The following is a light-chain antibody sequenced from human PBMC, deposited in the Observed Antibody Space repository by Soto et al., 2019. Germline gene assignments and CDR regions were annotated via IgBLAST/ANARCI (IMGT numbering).Light chain of an antibody. CDR2: AAS. V-gene: IGKV1-5*01. Sequence: EIHITHSPSTLSGSVGDRVRITCRASHTISSWLAWYQQKPGKAPKPLIYAASTLQSGVPSRFSGSGSGTDFTLTISCLQSEDFATYYCQQYYSFPRTFGQGTKVDIK. CDR1: HTISSW. CDR3: QQYYSFPRT. J-gene: IGKJ1*01.